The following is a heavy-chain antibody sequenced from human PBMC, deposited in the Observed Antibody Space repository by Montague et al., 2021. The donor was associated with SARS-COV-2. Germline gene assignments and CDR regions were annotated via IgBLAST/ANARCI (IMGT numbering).Heavy chain of an antibody. J-gene: IGHJ1*01. D-gene: IGHD3-10*01. CDR2: INHSGCT. CDR1: GGSFSGYY. CDR3: ARGTSSRYYYGSGIYEYFEY. V-gene: IGHV4-34*01. Sequence: SETLSLTCAVSGGSFSGYYWSWIRQPPGKGEGMGGINHSGCTNYTQSHKSLDTISTDTSKSKYSLMLNSVTAADTAVYYCARGTSSRYYYGSGIYEYFEYWGQGTLVTVSS.